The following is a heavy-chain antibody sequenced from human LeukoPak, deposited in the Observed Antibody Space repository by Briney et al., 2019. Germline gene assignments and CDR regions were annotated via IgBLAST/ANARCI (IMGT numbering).Heavy chain of an antibody. J-gene: IGHJ3*02. CDR2: ISRSISYI. V-gene: IGHV3-21*01. CDR1: GFTFTSYT. CDR3: AREYCSSTSCYHNTFDI. D-gene: IGHD2-2*01. Sequence: GGSLRLSCAASGFTFTSYTMNWVRQAPGKGLEWVSSISRSISYIFYVDSVKGRFTISRDNAKNSVYLQMNSLRVEDTAIYYCAREYCSSTSCYHNTFDIWGEGTMVTVSS.